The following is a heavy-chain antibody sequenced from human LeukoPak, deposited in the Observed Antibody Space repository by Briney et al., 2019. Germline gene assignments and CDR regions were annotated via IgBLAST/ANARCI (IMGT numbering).Heavy chain of an antibody. CDR2: IYYSGST. V-gene: IGHV4-39*01. CDR1: GGSISSSSYY. CDR3: ARRVGATTNWFDY. D-gene: IGHD1-26*01. J-gene: IGHJ4*02. Sequence: PSETLSLTCTVSGGSISSSSYYWGWIRQPPGKGLEWIGSIYYSGSTYYNPSLKSRVTISVDTSKNQFSLKLSSVTAADTAVYYCARRVGATTNWFDYWGQGTLVTVSS.